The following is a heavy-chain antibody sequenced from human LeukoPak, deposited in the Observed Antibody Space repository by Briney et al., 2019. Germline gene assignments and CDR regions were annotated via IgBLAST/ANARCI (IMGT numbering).Heavy chain of an antibody. CDR2: ISYDGSNK. CDR3: ASSSAAIDY. CDR1: GFTFSGYA. V-gene: IGHV3-30-3*01. J-gene: IGHJ4*02. D-gene: IGHD6-13*01. Sequence: PGGSLRLPCAASGFTFSGYAMHWVRQAPGKGLEWVAVISYDGSNKYYADSVKGRFTISRDNSKNTLYLQMNSLRAEDTAVYYCASSSAAIDYWGQGTLVTVSS.